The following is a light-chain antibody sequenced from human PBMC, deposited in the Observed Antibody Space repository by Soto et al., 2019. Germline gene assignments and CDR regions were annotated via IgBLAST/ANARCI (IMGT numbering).Light chain of an antibody. J-gene: IGKJ4*01. V-gene: IGKV1-17*01. Sequence: DIQMTQSPSFLSASVGARVTITCRASQGIANELGWYQQKPGKAPKLLIYAAYTLQGGVPSRFSGSGSGTDFTLTISSLQPEDFATYYCQPLDSYPLTVGGGTQVDIK. CDR3: QPLDSYPLT. CDR2: AAY. CDR1: QGIANE.